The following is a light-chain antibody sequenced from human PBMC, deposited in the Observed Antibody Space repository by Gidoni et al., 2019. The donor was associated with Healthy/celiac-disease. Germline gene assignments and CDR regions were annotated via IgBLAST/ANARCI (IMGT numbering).Light chain of an antibody. CDR3: QQYDNLLLT. CDR2: DAS. CDR1: QDISNY. Sequence: DLHMTQSPSSLSASVGDRVTITCQASQDISNYLNWYQQKPGKAPKLLIYDASNLETGVPSRFSGSGSGTDFTFTISSLQPEDIATYYCQQYDNLLLTFGGGTKVEIK. V-gene: IGKV1-33*01. J-gene: IGKJ4*01.